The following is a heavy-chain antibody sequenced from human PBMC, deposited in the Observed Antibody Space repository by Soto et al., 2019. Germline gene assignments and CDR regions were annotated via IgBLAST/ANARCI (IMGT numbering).Heavy chain of an antibody. V-gene: IGHV3-53*01. D-gene: IGHD5-18*01. CDR2: IYSGGST. Sequence: GGSLRLSCAASGFTVSSNYMSWVHQAPGKGLEWVSVIYSGGSTYYADSVKGRFTISRDNSKNTLYLQMNSLRAEDTAIHYCARGGAMVTAYYYGMDIWVQGTTVTVSS. CDR1: GFTVSSNY. J-gene: IGHJ6*02. CDR3: ARGGAMVTAYYYGMDI.